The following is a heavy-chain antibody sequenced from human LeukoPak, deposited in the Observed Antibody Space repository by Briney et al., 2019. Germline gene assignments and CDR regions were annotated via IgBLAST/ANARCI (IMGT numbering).Heavy chain of an antibody. CDR1: GYTFTSYY. Sequence: ASVTVSLTASGYTFTSYYMHWVRQAPGQGLEWMGIINPSGGSTSYAQKFQGRVTMTRDTSTSTVYMELSSLRSEDTAVYYCARDRGIAVTSWFDPWGQGTLVTVSS. J-gene: IGHJ5*02. CDR3: ARDRGIAVTSWFDP. D-gene: IGHD6-19*01. V-gene: IGHV1-46*01. CDR2: INPSGGST.